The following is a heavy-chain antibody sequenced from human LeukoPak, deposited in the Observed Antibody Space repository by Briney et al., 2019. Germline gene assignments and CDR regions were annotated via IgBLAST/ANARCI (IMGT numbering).Heavy chain of an antibody. J-gene: IGHJ5*02. CDR3: ARDRPIQLWSNNWFDP. D-gene: IGHD5-18*01. CDR2: ISAYNGNT. Sequence: ASVKVSCKASGYTFTSYGISWVRQAPGQGFEWMGWISAYNGNTNYAQKLQGRVTMTTDTSTSTAYMELRSLRSDDTAVYYCARDRPIQLWSNNWFDPWGQGTLVTVSS. CDR1: GYTFTSYG. V-gene: IGHV1-18*01.